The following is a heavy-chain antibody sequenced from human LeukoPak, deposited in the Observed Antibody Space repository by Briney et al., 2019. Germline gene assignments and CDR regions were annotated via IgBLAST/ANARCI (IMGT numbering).Heavy chain of an antibody. Sequence: ASVKVSCKASGGTFSSYAISWVRQAPGQGLEWMGGIIPIFGTANYAQKFQGRVTITADESTSTAYMELSSLRSEDTAVYYCAAGGLYYDFWSGYWDHGMDVWGQGTTVTVSS. D-gene: IGHD3-3*01. CDR2: IIPIFGTA. CDR1: GGTFSSYA. V-gene: IGHV1-69*01. CDR3: AAGGLYYDFWSGYWDHGMDV. J-gene: IGHJ6*02.